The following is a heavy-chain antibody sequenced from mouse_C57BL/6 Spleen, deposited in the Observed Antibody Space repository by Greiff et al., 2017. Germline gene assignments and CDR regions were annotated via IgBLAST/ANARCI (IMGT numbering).Heavy chain of an antibody. CDR1: GYTFTSYW. CDR3: ERTHYYGSSRPWFAD. J-gene: IGHJ3*01. D-gene: IGHD1-1*01. V-gene: IGHV1-52*01. Sequence: QVQLQQPGAELVRPGSSVKLSCKASGYTFTSYWMHWVKQRPIQGLEWIGNIDPSDSETHYNQKFKDKATLTVDKSSSTAYMQLSSLTSEDSAVYDGERTHYYGSSRPWFADWGKGTMVTVSA. CDR2: IDPSDSET.